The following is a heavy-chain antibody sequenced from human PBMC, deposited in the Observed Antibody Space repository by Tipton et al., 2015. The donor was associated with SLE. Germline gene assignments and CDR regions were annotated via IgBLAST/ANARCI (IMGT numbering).Heavy chain of an antibody. CDR1: GGSISSYY. D-gene: IGHD1-1*01. CDR3: ATWRRPYYYYGMDV. CDR2: IYTSGST. V-gene: IGHV4-4*08. Sequence: TLSLTCTVSGGSISSYYWSWIRQPPGKGLEWIGFIYTSGSTNSNPSLNSRVTISVDTSKNQFSLKLSSVTAADTAVYYCATWRRPYYYYGMDVWGQGTTVMVSS. J-gene: IGHJ6*02.